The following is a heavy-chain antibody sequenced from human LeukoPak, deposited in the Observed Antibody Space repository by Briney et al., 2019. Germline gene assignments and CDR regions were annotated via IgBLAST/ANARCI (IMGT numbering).Heavy chain of an antibody. CDR1: GFTVSSYG. Sequence: PGGSLRLSCAASGFTVSSYGTSWVRQAPGKGPEWVSLVYSDGVTRYADSVQGRFTISRDNSKNTVYLQMNNLRVEDTAVYHCVRDRAEGRAWVEFDPWGQGILVTVSS. V-gene: IGHV3-66*02. CDR2: VYSDGVT. CDR3: VRDRAEGRAWVEFDP. J-gene: IGHJ5*02.